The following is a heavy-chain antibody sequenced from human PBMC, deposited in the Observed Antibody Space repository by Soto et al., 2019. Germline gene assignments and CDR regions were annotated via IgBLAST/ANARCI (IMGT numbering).Heavy chain of an antibody. D-gene: IGHD2-15*01. J-gene: IGHJ3*02. CDR1: GGSISSGGYY. Sequence: PSETLSLTCTVSGGSISSGGYYWSWIRQHPGKGLEWIGYIYYSGSTYYNPSLKSRVTISVDTSKNQFSLKLSSVTAADTAVYYCAGGYCSGGSCPYAFDIWGQGTRVTVSS. CDR3: AGGYCSGGSCPYAFDI. V-gene: IGHV4-31*03. CDR2: IYYSGST.